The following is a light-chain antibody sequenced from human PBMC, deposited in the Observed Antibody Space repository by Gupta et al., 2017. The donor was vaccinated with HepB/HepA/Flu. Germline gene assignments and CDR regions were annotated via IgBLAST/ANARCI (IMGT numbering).Light chain of an antibody. Sequence: TQMTQSPSSLSASVGDRVTLTCRASQRVSTYLNWYQQKPGRAPKLLIYSASSLQRGVPSRFSGSGSGTDFTLTIISLQPEDFATNYWQQSYSPPQTFGQGTKVEI. CDR2: SAS. J-gene: IGKJ1*01. V-gene: IGKV1-39*01. CDR1: QRVSTY. CDR3: QQSYSPPQT.